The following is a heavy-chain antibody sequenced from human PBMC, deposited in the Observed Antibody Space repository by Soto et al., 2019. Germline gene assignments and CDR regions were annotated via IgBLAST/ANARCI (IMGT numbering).Heavy chain of an antibody. CDR2: IYYSGST. CDR3: AREVRVDTAMVTDWFDP. Sequence: SSETLSLTCTVSGGSISSYYWSWNRQPPGKGLEWIGYIYYSGSTNYNPSLKSRVTISVDTSKNQFSLKLSSVTAADTAVYYCAREVRVDTAMVTDWFDPWGQGTLVTVSS. D-gene: IGHD5-18*01. J-gene: IGHJ5*02. CDR1: GGSISSYY. V-gene: IGHV4-59*01.